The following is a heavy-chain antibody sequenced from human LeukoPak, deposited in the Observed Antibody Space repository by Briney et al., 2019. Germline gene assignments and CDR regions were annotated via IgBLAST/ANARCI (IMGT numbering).Heavy chain of an antibody. Sequence: PGGSLRLSCAASGIIVSNNYMSWVRQAPGKGLEWVSVIYNSVSTFYAGSVKGRFTISSDNSKNTLYVQMNSLRAEDTAVYYCARDTRPGSGFLHYYYMDIWGAGTTVTVS. V-gene: IGHV3-53*01. J-gene: IGHJ6*03. D-gene: IGHD6-19*01. CDR1: GIIVSNNY. CDR2: IYNSVST. CDR3: ARDTRPGSGFLHYYYMDI.